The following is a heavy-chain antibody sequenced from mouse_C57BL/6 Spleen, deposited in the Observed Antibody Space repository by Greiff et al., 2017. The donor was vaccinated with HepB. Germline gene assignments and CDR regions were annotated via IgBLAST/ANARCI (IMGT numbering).Heavy chain of an antibody. Sequence: QVQLKESGAELVRPGTSVKVSCKASGYAFTNYLIEWVKQRPGQGLEWIGVINPGSGGTNYNEKFKGKATLTADKSSSTAYMQLSSLTSEDSAVYFCARRAITTVVGNWYFDVWGTGTTVTVSS. J-gene: IGHJ1*03. CDR2: INPGSGGT. CDR1: GYAFTNYL. V-gene: IGHV1-54*01. D-gene: IGHD1-1*01. CDR3: ARRAITTVVGNWYFDV.